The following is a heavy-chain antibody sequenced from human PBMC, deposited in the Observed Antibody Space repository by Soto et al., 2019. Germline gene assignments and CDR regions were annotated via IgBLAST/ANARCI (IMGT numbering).Heavy chain of an antibody. Sequence: SETLSLTCTVSGGSISNYYWGWIRQPPGKGLEWIGYIYYSGTTNYNPSLKSRVTISVDTSKNQFSLKLRSVTAADTAVYYCARLGRGASSGFDYWGQGTLVTVSS. CDR2: IYYSGTT. J-gene: IGHJ4*02. V-gene: IGHV4-59*01. D-gene: IGHD3-16*01. CDR1: GGSISNYY. CDR3: ARLGRGASSGFDY.